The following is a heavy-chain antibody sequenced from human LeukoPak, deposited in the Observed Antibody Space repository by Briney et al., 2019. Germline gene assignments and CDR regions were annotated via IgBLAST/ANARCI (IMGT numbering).Heavy chain of an antibody. D-gene: IGHD2-2*01. V-gene: IGHV1-2*02. CDR2: INPNSGGT. J-gene: IGHJ3*02. Sequence: ASVKVSCKASGYTFTGYYMHWVRQAPGQGLEWMGWINPNSGGTNYAQKFQGRVTMTRDTSISTAYMELSRLRSDDTAVYYCAREYCSSTSCYSAFDIWGQGTMVIVSS. CDR1: GYTFTGYY. CDR3: AREYCSSTSCYSAFDI.